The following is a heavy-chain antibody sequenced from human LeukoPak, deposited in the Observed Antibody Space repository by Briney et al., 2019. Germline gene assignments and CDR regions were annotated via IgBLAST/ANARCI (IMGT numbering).Heavy chain of an antibody. CDR1: GFTFSNYG. CDR3: TYASG. V-gene: IGHV3-30*02. J-gene: IGHJ4*02. Sequence: GGSLRLSCAASGFTFSNYGMHWVRQAPGKGLEWIALIRDDGSNKYYADSVKGRFTISRDNSKNTLYLQMNSLRADDTGVYYCTYASGWGQGTLVTVSS. CDR2: IRDDGSNK.